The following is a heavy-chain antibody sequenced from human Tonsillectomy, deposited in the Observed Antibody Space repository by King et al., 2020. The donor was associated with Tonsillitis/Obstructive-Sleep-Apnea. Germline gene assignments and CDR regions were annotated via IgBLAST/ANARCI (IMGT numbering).Heavy chain of an antibody. Sequence: VQLVESGGGVVQPGRSLRLSCAASGFTFSSYGMHWVRQAPGKGLEWVAVISYDGSNKYYADSVKGRFTISRDNSKNTLYLQMNSLRAEDTAVYYCAKVLYYDFSPDYYYYYYMDVWGIGTTVTVSS. J-gene: IGHJ6*03. V-gene: IGHV3-30*18. CDR1: GFTFSSYG. CDR3: AKVLYYDFSPDYYYYYYMDV. D-gene: IGHD3-3*01. CDR2: ISYDGSNK.